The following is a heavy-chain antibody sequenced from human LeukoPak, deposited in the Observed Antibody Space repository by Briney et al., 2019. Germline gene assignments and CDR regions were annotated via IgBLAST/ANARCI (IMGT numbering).Heavy chain of an antibody. CDR2: INHSGST. D-gene: IGHD6-13*01. CDR3: ARGERQQLGVHYFDY. CDR1: GGSFSGYY. J-gene: IGHJ4*02. V-gene: IGHV4-34*01. Sequence: SETLSLTCAVYGGSFSGYYWSWIRQPPGKGLEWIGEINHSGSTNYNPSLKSRVTISVDTSKNQFSLKLSSVTAADTAVYYCARGERQQLGVHYFDYWGQGTLVTVSS.